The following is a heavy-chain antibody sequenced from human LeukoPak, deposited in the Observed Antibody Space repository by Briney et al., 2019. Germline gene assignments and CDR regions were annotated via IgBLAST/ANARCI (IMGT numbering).Heavy chain of an antibody. CDR1: GFTFTSYW. D-gene: IGHD1-1*01. Sequence: PGGCLRLSCAASGFTFTSYWMSWVRQVPGKGLEWVANIKQDGSETHYVDSVKGRFTISRDNAKNSLFLQMNSLTAEDTAVYSCARDGPFSSPTSGWFYPWGQGTLVTVSS. CDR2: IKQDGSET. CDR3: ARDGPFSSPTSGWFYP. V-gene: IGHV3-7*03. J-gene: IGHJ5*02.